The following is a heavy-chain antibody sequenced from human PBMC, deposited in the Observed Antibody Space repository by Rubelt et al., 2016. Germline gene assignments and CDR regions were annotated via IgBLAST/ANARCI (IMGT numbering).Heavy chain of an antibody. CDR3: AGGTYSDYTDFDY. Sequence: QVQLVQSGAEVKEPGASVKVSCKASGYTFTGYYMHWVRQAPGQGLEWMGWISPNNGGTNYAQRFQGRVTMTRDTSISTAYLELGRLTSDDTAVYYCAGGTYSDYTDFDYWGQGTLVTVSS. CDR2: ISPNNGGT. D-gene: IGHD5-12*01. J-gene: IGHJ4*02. CDR1: GYTFTGYY. V-gene: IGHV1-2*02.